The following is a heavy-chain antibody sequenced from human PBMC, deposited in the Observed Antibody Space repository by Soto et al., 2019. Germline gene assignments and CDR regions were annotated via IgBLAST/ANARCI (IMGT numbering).Heavy chain of an antibody. CDR1: GYTFNGYY. CDR3: ARDLGGNSGAVDY. Sequence: ASVKVCCKASGYTFNGYYRHWVRQAPGQGLGWMGWINPNSGGTNYAQKFQGWVTMTRDTSISTAYMGLSRLRSDDTAVYYCARDLGGNSGAVDYWGQGTLVTVSS. D-gene: IGHD2-21*02. V-gene: IGHV1-2*04. CDR2: INPNSGGT. J-gene: IGHJ4*02.